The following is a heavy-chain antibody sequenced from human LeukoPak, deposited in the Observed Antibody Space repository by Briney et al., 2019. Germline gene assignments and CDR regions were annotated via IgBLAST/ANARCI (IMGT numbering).Heavy chain of an antibody. CDR3: AKDTRGYCSGGSCPFDY. CDR1: GFTFSSYA. J-gene: IGHJ4*02. D-gene: IGHD2-15*01. CDR2: ISGSGGST. Sequence: PGGSLRLSCAASGFTFSSYAMSWVRRAPGKGLEWVSAISGSGGSTYYADSVKGRFTISRDNSKNTLYLQMNSLRAEDTAVYYCAKDTRGYCSGGSCPFDYWGQGTLVTVSS. V-gene: IGHV3-23*01.